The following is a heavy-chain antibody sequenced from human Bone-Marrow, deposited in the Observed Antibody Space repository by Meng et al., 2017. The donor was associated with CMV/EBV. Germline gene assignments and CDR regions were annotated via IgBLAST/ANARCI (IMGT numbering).Heavy chain of an antibody. CDR3: AREMRWELQYYFDY. J-gene: IGHJ4*02. CDR2: IYYSGST. V-gene: IGHV4-59*01. CDR1: GGSISSYY. D-gene: IGHD1-26*01. Sequence: GSLRLSCTVSGGSISSYYWSWIRQPPGKGLEWIGYIYYSGSTNYNPSLKSRVTISVDTSKNQFSLKLSSVTAADTAVYCFAREMRWELQYYFDYWGQGTLVTVSS.